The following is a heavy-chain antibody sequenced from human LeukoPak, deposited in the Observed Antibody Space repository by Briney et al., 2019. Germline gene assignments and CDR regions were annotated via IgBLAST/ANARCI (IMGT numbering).Heavy chain of an antibody. CDR2: INWNGGST. J-gene: IGHJ4*02. D-gene: IGHD3-3*01. Sequence: GGSLRLSCAPSGFIFEDYGMHWVRQAPGKGLEWVSGINWNGGSTGYADSVKVRFTISRDNAKNSLYLQMNSLRAEDTALYYCARWGSGYNLFDYWGQGILVTVSS. CDR1: GFIFEDYG. CDR3: ARWGSGYNLFDY. V-gene: IGHV3-20*04.